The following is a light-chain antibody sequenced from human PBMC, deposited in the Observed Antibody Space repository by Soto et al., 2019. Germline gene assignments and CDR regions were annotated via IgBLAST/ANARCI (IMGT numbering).Light chain of an antibody. CDR2: GNS. CDR1: SSNIGAGYD. V-gene: IGLV1-40*01. Sequence: QSVLTQPPSVSGAPGQRVTISRTGSSSNIGAGYDVHWYQQLPGTAPKLLIYGNSNRPSGVPDRFSGSKSGTSASLAITGLQAEVEADYYCQCYARSLSGWVFGGGTQLTVL. J-gene: IGLJ3*02. CDR3: QCYARSLSGWV.